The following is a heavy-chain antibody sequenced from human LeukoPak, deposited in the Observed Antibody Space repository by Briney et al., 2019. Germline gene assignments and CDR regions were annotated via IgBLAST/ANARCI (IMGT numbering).Heavy chain of an antibody. CDR2: IYSGGST. CDR3: ARGEIGYCSSTSCYTMPLDI. D-gene: IGHD2-2*02. CDR1: GFTVSSNY. J-gene: IGHJ3*02. V-gene: IGHV3-66*02. Sequence: GGSLRLSCAASGFTVSSNYMSWVRQAPGKGLEWVSVIYSGGSTYYADSVKGRFTISRDNSKNTLYLQMNSLRAEDTAVYYCARGEIGYCSSTSCYTMPLDIWGQGTVVTVSS.